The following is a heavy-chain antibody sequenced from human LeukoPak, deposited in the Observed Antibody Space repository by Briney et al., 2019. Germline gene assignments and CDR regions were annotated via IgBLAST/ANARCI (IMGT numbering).Heavy chain of an antibody. J-gene: IGHJ4*02. CDR1: GXTFGDYA. CDR3: ARGFWAAAGTVDY. V-gene: IGHV3-49*04. D-gene: IGHD6-13*01. Sequence: SGGSLRLSCTASGXTFGDYAMSWVRQAPGKGLEWVGFIRSKAYGGTTEYAASVKGRFTISRDDSKSIAYLQMNSLRAEDTAVYYCARGFWAAAGTVDYWGQGTLVTVSS. CDR2: IRSKAYGGTT.